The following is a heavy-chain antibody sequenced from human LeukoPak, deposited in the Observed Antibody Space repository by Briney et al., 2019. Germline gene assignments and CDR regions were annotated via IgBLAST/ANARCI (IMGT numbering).Heavy chain of an antibody. CDR3: AXXXXXXXFPFEYFDY. Sequence: GESLKISCKGSGYSFTSYWIGWVRQMPGKGLEWMGIIYPGDSDTRYSPSFQGQVTISADKSISTAYLQWSSLKASDTAMYYCAXXXXXXXFPFEYFDYWGQGTLVTVSS. D-gene: IGHD2/OR15-2a*01. CDR2: IYPGDSDT. J-gene: IGHJ4*02. CDR1: GYSFTSYW. V-gene: IGHV5-51*01.